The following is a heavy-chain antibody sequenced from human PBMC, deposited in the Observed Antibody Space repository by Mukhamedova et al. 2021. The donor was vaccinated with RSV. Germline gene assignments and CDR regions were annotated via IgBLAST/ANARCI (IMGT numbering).Heavy chain of an antibody. J-gene: IGHJ4*02. CDR2: ISYDGSNK. CDR3: ARGPPTAMNDY. CDR1: GFTFSGYA. D-gene: IGHD5-18*01. Sequence: GFTFSGYAMHWVRQAPGKGLEWVAVISYDGSNKYYADSVKGRFTIFRDNSKNTLYLQMNSLRAEDTAVYYCARGPPTAMNDYWGQG. V-gene: IGHV3-30*04.